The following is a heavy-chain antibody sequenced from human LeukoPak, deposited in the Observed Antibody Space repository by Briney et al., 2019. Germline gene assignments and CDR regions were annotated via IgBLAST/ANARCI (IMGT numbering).Heavy chain of an antibody. J-gene: IGHJ4*02. D-gene: IGHD3-22*01. Sequence: GGSLRLSCAASGFTFSNYAMHWVRQAPGKGLEYVSAISTNGDITYYANSVKGRFTISRDNSKNTLYLQMGSLRAEDMAVYYCARRSSSGWYDYWGQGTLVTVSS. CDR2: ISTNGDIT. V-gene: IGHV3-64*01. CDR3: ARRSSSGWYDY. CDR1: GFTFSNYA.